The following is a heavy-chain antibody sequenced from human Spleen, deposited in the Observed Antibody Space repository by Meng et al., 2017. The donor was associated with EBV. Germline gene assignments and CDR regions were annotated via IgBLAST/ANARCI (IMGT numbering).Heavy chain of an antibody. Sequence: LQEWGAGLLKPSETLSLTCVAYGGSFSGYHWTWIRQPPGKGLEWIGEINHSGITNYNPSLQGRVTMSVDKSKNQFSLKLFSVTAADTAVYYCARGRIYAAFDYWGQGTLVTVSS. J-gene: IGHJ4*02. CDR1: GGSFSGYH. D-gene: IGHD2-15*01. CDR3: ARGRIYAAFDY. V-gene: IGHV4-34*01. CDR2: INHSGIT.